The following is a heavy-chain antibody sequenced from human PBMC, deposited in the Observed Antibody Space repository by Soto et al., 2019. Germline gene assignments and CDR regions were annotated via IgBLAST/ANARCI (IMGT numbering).Heavy chain of an antibody. J-gene: IGHJ6*02. Sequence: QVQLVQSGAEVKKPGASVKVSCKASGYTFTSYDINWVRQATGQGLEWMGWMNPNSGNTGYAQKFQGRVTMTRNTSKSTAYMELISLGSEDTAVYYCARERTGTSSMYVRGQGTTVIGSS. D-gene: IGHD1-1*01. CDR1: GYTFTSYD. V-gene: IGHV1-8*01. CDR2: MNPNSGNT. CDR3: ARERTGTSSMYV.